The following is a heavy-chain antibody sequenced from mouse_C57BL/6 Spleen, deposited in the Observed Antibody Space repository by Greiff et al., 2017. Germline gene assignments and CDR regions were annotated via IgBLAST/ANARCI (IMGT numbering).Heavy chain of an antibody. D-gene: IGHD3-2*02. Sequence: VQLQQPGAELVRPGSSVKLSCKASGYTFTSYWMHWVKQRPIQGLEWIGNIDPSDSETHYNQKFKDKATLTVDKSSSTASMQLSSLTSEDSAVYYCARGRQLTYWGQGTTLTVSA. J-gene: IGHJ2*01. CDR1: GYTFTSYW. CDR3: ARGRQLTY. CDR2: IDPSDSET. V-gene: IGHV1-52*01.